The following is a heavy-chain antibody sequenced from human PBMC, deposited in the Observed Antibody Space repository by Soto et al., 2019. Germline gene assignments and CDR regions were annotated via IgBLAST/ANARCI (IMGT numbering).Heavy chain of an antibody. Sequence: GGSLRLSCAASGFPFSIYAVSWVRQSPGKGPEWISSISVSGSTIYYADSVKGRFTISRDNSKNTLYLQMSSLRAEDTAVYYCAKVFYYYDSSCYYYFDYWSQGARGTVSS. CDR2: ISVSGSTI. CDR3: AKVFYYYDSSCYYYFDY. CDR1: GFPFSIYA. J-gene: IGHJ4*02. V-gene: IGHV3-23*01. D-gene: IGHD3-22*01.